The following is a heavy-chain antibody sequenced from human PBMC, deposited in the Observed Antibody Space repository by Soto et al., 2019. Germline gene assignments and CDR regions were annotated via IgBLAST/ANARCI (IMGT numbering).Heavy chain of an antibody. V-gene: IGHV1-69*06. D-gene: IGHD1-1*01. CDR3: ARGVRWNKYYFDY. Sequence: ASVKVSCKASGCTFSSYAISWVRQAPGQGLEWMGGIIPIFGTANYAQKFQGRVTITADKSTSTAYMELSSLRSEDTAVYYCARGVRWNKYYFDYWGQGTLVSVSS. CDR2: IIPIFGTA. CDR1: GCTFSSYA. J-gene: IGHJ4*02.